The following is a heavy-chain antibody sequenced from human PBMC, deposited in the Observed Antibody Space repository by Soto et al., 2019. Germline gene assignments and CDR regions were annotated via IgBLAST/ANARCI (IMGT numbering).Heavy chain of an antibody. D-gene: IGHD3-10*01. CDR1: GFTFSSYS. Sequence: EVQLVESGGCLVQPGGSLRLSCAASGFTFSSYSMNWVRQAPGKGLEWVSYISSSSSTIYYADSVKGRFTISRDNAKNSLYLQMNSLRDEDTSVYYCARDRGSYYYGSGSYYNPLDYWGQGTLVTVSS. J-gene: IGHJ4*02. V-gene: IGHV3-48*02. CDR3: ARDRGSYYYGSGSYYNPLDY. CDR2: ISSSSSTI.